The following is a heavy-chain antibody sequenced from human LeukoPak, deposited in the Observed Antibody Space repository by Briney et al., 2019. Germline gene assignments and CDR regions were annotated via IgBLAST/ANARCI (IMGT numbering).Heavy chain of an antibody. CDR3: AKELAAPGKPLDY. J-gene: IGHJ4*02. CDR1: GFTFSSYS. Sequence: PGGSLRLSCVASGFTFSSYSMTWVRQAPGKGLEWISSISSSSASTYYADSVKGRFTISRDNSKNTLYLQMNSLRAEGTAVYFCAKELAAPGKPLDYWGQGTLVTVSS. CDR2: ISSSSAST. V-gene: IGHV3-23*01. D-gene: IGHD6-13*01.